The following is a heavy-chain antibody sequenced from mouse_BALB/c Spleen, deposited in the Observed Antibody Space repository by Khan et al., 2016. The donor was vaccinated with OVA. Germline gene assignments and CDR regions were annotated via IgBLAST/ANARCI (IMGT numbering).Heavy chain of an antibody. V-gene: IGHV3-2*02. CDR2: ISYSGST. CDR1: GYSITSDYA. CDR3: ARDGSRYNYAMDY. Sequence: EVKLLESGPGLVKPSQSLSLTCTVTGYSITSDYAWNLIRQFPGNKLEWMGYISYSGSTNYNPSLKSRISITRDTSKNPFFLQLNTVTTEDTATYYCARDGSRYNYAMDYWGQGTSVTVSS. D-gene: IGHD2-3*01. J-gene: IGHJ4*01.